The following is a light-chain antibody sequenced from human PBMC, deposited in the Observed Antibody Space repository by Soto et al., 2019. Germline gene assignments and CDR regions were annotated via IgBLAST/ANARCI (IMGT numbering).Light chain of an antibody. CDR1: QSVSSK. CDR2: DTS. J-gene: IGKJ5*01. Sequence: QPPATLSSSPAYIATLSFRASQSVSSKLAWYQQRPGQAPRLVIYDTSTRATGIQARFSGSGSGTEFTLTISSLQSADSAVYYCQQYTVGHTIQFGEGTRLEIK. V-gene: IGKV3-15*01. CDR3: QQYTVGHTIQ.